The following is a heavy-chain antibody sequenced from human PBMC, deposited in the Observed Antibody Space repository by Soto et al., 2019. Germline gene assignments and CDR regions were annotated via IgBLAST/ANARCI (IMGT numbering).Heavy chain of an antibody. J-gene: IGHJ6*02. CDR3: ARWIQLWSPIGRHYRYGDV. CDR1: GGSISSGDYY. Sequence: QVQLQESGPGLVKPSQTLSLTCTVSGGSISSGDYYWSWIRQPPGKGLEWIGYIFYSGSTYYNPSLKSRVTISVDTSKNQFSLKLTSVTAADTAVYSCARWIQLWSPIGRHYRYGDVWGQGTTVTVSS. V-gene: IGHV4-30-4*01. D-gene: IGHD5-18*01. CDR2: IFYSGST.